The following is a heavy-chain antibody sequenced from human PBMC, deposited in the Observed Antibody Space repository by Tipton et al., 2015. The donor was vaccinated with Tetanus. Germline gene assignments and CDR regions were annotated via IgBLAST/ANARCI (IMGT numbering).Heavy chain of an antibody. J-gene: IGHJ4*02. Sequence: QLVQSGAEVRKPGESLKISCKASGYRFSSYWIAWVRQMPGKGLEWVGPIYPGDSDTKISPSFRGQVTFSVDKSITTAYLQWSSLKASDTAIYYCAKGDPGNFDSWGQGTQVIVSS. V-gene: IGHV5-51*01. D-gene: IGHD3-9*01. CDR1: GYRFSSYW. CDR3: AKGDPGNFDS. CDR2: IYPGDSDT.